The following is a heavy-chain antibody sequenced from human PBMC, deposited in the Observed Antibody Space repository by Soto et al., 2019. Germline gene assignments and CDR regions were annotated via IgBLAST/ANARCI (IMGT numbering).Heavy chain of an antibody. J-gene: IGHJ6*02. CDR2: INAGNGNT. CDR1: GYTFTSYA. D-gene: IGHD2-21*02. CDR3: ASAYCGGDCSNYYYGMDV. V-gene: IGHV1-3*01. Sequence: ASVKVSCKASGYTFTSYAMHWVRQAPGQRLEWMGWINAGNGNTKYSQKFQGRVTITRDTSASTAYMELSSLRSEDTAVYYCASAYCGGDCSNYYYGMDVWGHGTPVTVS.